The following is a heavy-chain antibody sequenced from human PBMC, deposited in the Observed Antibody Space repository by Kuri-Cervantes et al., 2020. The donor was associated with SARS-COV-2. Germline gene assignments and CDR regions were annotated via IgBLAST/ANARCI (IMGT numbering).Heavy chain of an antibody. CDR3: ASAVAGLFDC. V-gene: IGHV3-72*01. CDR2: TRNKANSYTT. D-gene: IGHD6-19*01. J-gene: IGHJ4*02. Sequence: GGSLRLSCAASGFTFSDHYMDWVRQAPGKGLEWVGCTRNKANSYTTEYAASVKGRFTISRDDSKNSLYLQMNSLKTEDTAVYYCASAVAGLFDCWGQGTLVTVSS. CDR1: GFTFSDHY.